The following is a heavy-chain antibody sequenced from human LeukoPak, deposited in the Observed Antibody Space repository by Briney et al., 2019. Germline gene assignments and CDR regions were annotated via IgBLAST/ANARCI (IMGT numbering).Heavy chain of an antibody. CDR1: GFTFSSYS. Sequence: GGSLRLSCAASGFTFSSYSMNWVRQAPGKGLEWVSYISSSSSTIYCADSVKGRFTISRDNAKNSLYLQMNSLRAEDTAVYYCARDCPYSGSFPNWFDPWGQGTLVTVSS. V-gene: IGHV3-48*04. CDR2: ISSSSSTI. CDR3: ARDCPYSGSFPNWFDP. D-gene: IGHD1-26*01. J-gene: IGHJ5*02.